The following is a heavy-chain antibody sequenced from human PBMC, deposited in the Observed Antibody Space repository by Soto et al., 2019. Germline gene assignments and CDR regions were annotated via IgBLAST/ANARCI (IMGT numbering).Heavy chain of an antibody. CDR2: ISAYNGNT. D-gene: IGHD6-19*01. CDR3: ARDQPAIRLDHSGWPI. J-gene: IGHJ4*02. CDR1: GYTFTSYG. Sequence: VSVKVSCKASGYTFTSYGISWVRQAPGQGLEWMGWISAYNGNTNYAQKLQGRVTMTTDTSTSTAYMELRSLRSDDTAVYYCARDQPAIRLDHSGWPIWGQGTLVTVPS. V-gene: IGHV1-18*04.